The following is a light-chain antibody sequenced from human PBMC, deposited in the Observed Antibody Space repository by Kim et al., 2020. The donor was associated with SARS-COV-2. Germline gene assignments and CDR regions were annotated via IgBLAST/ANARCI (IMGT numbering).Light chain of an antibody. V-gene: IGKV3-15*01. CDR2: GAS. Sequence: EIVMTQFPVTLSVSPGERATLSCRASQNIGTNLVWYQKKPGQPPRLLIYGASTRGTGIPARFSGSGSGTEFTLTISSLQSEDFAVYYCQHYNSWPRTFGQGTKVEIK. CDR3: QHYNSWPRT. CDR1: QNIGTN. J-gene: IGKJ1*01.